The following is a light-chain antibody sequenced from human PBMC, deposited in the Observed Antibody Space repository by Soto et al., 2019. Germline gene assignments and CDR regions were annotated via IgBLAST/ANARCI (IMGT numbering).Light chain of an antibody. Sequence: DIQMTQSPSSVSASVGDTVTVTCRSSQDISSWVAWYQQKPGKAPKLLISAASSLQSGVPTRFSGSGSGTDFTLIISGPQPEDFATYFCQQGDSFPFTFGGGTKVDIK. CDR3: QQGDSFPFT. CDR2: AAS. V-gene: IGKV1-12*01. J-gene: IGKJ4*01. CDR1: QDISSW.